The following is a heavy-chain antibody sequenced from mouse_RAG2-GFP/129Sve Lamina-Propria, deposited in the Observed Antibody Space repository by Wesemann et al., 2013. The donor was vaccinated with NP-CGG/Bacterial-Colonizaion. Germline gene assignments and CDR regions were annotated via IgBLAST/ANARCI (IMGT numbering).Heavy chain of an antibody. D-gene: IGHD2-4*01. V-gene: IGHV4-1*01. CDR2: INPDSTTI. Sequence: VRRAPGKGLEWIGEINPDSTTINYAPSLKDKFIISRDNAKNTLYLQMSKVRSEDTALYYCARLGDYGAMDYWGQGTSVTVSS. J-gene: IGHJ4*01. CDR3: ARLGDYGAMDY.